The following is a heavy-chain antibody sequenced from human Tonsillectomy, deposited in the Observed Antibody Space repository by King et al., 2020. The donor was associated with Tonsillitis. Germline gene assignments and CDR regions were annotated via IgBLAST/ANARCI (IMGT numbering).Heavy chain of an antibody. J-gene: IGHJ5*02. V-gene: IGHV3-23*04. Sequence: VQLVESGGGLVQPGGSLRLSCAASGFTFSSYAMSWVRQAPGKGLEWVSAISGSGGSTYYADSVKGRFTISRDNSKNTLYLQMNSLRAEDTAVYYCAKDHSPFDILEVGCDPWGQGTLVTVSS. CDR1: GFTFSSYA. D-gene: IGHD3-9*01. CDR3: AKDHSPFDILEVGCDP. CDR2: ISGSGGST.